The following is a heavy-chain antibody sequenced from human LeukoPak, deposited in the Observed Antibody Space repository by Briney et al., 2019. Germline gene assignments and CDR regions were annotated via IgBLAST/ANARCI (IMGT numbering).Heavy chain of an antibody. J-gene: IGHJ5*02. CDR3: ARSPAGGSTTKSRYNWFDP. CDR1: GYTFISYD. D-gene: IGHD2-15*01. CDR2: MNPNSGNT. V-gene: IGHV1-8*01. Sequence: ASVKVSCKASGYTFISYDINWVRQATGQGLEWMGWMNPNSGNTGYAQKFQGRVTMTRNTSISTAYMELSSLRSEDTAVYYCARSPAGGSTTKSRYNWFDPWGQGTLVTVSS.